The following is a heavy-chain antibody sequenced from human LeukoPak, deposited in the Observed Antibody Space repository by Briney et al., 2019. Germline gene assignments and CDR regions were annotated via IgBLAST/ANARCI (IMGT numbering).Heavy chain of an antibody. CDR2: ISSSSSSYI. J-gene: IGHJ6*03. CDR1: GFTFSSYS. V-gene: IGHV3-21*01. CDR3: ARDSSGWDYMDV. D-gene: IGHD6-19*01. Sequence: PGGSLRLSCAASGFTFSSYSMNWVRQAPGKGLEWVSSISSSSSSYIYYADSVKGRFTISRDNAKNSLYLQMNSLRAEDTAVYYCARDSSGWDYMDVWGKGTTVTVSS.